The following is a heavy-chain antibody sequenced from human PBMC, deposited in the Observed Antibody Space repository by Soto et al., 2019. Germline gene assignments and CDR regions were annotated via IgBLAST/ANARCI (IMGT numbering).Heavy chain of an antibody. CDR3: ARDSKAGDYSNYDY. V-gene: IGHV3-21*01. CDR2: ISSSSSYI. D-gene: IGHD4-4*01. CDR1: GFTFSSYS. Sequence: EVQLVESGGGLVKPGGSLRLSCAASGFTFSSYSMNWVRQAPGKGLEWVSYISSSSSYIYYADSVKGRFTISRDNAKNSLYLQMNSLRAEDTAVYYCARDSKAGDYSNYDYWGQGTLVTVSS. J-gene: IGHJ4*02.